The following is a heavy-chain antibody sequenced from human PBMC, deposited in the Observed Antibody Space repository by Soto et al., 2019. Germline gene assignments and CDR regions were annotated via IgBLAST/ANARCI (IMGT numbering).Heavy chain of an antibody. Sequence: GGSLRLSCASSGFTFSSYGMHWVRQAPGKGLEWVGRIKSKTDGGTTDYAAPVKGRFTISRDDSKNTLYLQMNSLKTEDTAVYYCTTDIRHFLSRWGQGTLVTVSS. CDR3: TTDIRHFLSR. J-gene: IGHJ4*02. D-gene: IGHD3-3*02. V-gene: IGHV3-15*07. CDR2: IKSKTDGGTT. CDR1: GFTFSSYG.